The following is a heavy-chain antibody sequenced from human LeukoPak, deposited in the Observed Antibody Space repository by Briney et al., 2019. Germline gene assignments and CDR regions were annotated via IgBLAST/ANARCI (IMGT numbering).Heavy chain of an antibody. CDR2: IKQDGSEK. CDR3: AKLYGSGSYYYFDY. V-gene: IGHV3-7*03. J-gene: IGHJ4*02. D-gene: IGHD3-10*01. CDR1: GFTFSSYW. Sequence: GGSLRLSCAASGFTFSSYWMSWVRQAPGKGLEWVANIKQDGSEKYYVDSVKGRFTISRDNSKNTLYLQMNSLRAEDTAVYYCAKLYGSGSYYYFDYWGQGTLVTVSS.